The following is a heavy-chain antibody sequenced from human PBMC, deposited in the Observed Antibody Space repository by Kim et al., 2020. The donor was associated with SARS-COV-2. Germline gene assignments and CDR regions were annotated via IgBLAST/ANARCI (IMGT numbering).Heavy chain of an antibody. V-gene: IGHV4-4*07. CDR3: ASTGYSSSSLLRH. D-gene: IGHD6-13*01. Sequence: SETLSLTCTVSGGSISSYYWSWIRQPAGKGLEWIGRIYTSGSTNYNPSLKSRVTMSVDTSKNQFSLKLSSVTAADTAVYYCASTGYSSSSLLRHWGQGTLVTVSS. CDR2: IYTSGST. CDR1: GGSISSYY. J-gene: IGHJ4*02.